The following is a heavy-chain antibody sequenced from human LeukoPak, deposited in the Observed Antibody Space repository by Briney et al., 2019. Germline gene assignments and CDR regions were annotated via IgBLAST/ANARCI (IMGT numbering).Heavy chain of an antibody. CDR3: ARDPYGDYIGAFDM. Sequence: GGSLRLSCTASGFTFSAYAMMWVRQAPGKGPEWVSAIRGGGGSAFYADSVKGRFTISRDNSKYTLFLQMNSLRAEDTAVYYCARDPYGDYIGAFDMWGPGTMVTVSS. D-gene: IGHD4-17*01. CDR2: IRGGGGSA. V-gene: IGHV3-23*01. CDR1: GFTFSAYA. J-gene: IGHJ3*02.